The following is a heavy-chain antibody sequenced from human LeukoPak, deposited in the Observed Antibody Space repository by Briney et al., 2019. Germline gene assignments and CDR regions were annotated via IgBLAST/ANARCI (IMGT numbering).Heavy chain of an antibody. J-gene: IGHJ4*02. CDR2: SKSKPDGGTT. Sequence: GGSLRLSCAASGLTFSNAWKRWVRQAPGKGLELDCRSKSKPDGGTTDYAAPVKGRFTISRDDSKNTLYLQMNSLKTEDTGVYYCTTSGYWGQGTLVTVSS. CDR3: TTSGY. V-gene: IGHV3-15*01. D-gene: IGHD6-25*01. CDR1: GLTFSNAW.